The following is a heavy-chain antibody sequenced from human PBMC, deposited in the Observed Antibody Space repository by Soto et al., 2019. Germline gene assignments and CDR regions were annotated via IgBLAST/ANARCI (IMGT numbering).Heavy chain of an antibody. V-gene: IGHV1-18*01. J-gene: IGHJ4*02. CDR3: ARERYGDY. CDR1: GYAFTTYG. CDR2: ISAHNGNT. Sequence: QVHLVQSGAEVKKPGASVTVSCQGSGYAFTTYGITWVRQAPGQGLEWMGWISAHNGNTNYTQKLQGRVTVTRDTSTSTAYMELRSLRYDDTAVYYFARERYGDYWGQGALVTVSS. D-gene: IGHD1-1*01.